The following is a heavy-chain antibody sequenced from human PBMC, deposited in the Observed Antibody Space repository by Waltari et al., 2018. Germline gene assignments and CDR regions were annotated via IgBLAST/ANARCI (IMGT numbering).Heavy chain of an antibody. J-gene: IGHJ3*01. V-gene: IGHV3-74*01. CDR1: GFTFGPYW. CDR3: TRDRGLPDAFNL. Sequence: EEQLVESGGVSVQPGGSLRLSCAASGFTFGPYWMHWVRQAPGKGLVWVSHMNGDGTTTNYADSVKGRFTISRDNTKNTLYLEINSLRAEDTAVYYCTRDRGLPDAFNLWGQGTMVTVSS. CDR2: MNGDGTTT.